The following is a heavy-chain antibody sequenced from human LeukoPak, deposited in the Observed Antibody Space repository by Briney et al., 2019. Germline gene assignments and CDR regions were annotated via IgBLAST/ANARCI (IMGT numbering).Heavy chain of an antibody. V-gene: IGHV3-72*01. Sequence: PGGSLRLSCAASGFSFSDHYMDWVRQAPGKGLEWVGRTRNKANSYTTEYAASVKGRLTISREDSKNSLYLQMNSLKTEDTAVYYCVRVRYSYGYGYFDYWGQGTLVTVSS. J-gene: IGHJ4*02. CDR1: GFSFSDHY. CDR2: TRNKANSYTT. CDR3: VRVRYSYGYGYFDY. D-gene: IGHD5-18*01.